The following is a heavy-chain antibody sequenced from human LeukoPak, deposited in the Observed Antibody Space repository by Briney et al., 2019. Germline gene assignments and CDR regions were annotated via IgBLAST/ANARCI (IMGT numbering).Heavy chain of an antibody. CDR3: ARMISGGSYDAFDV. J-gene: IGHJ3*01. CDR1: GFSFSSYE. V-gene: IGHV3-48*03. CDR2: ISSGGSTI. D-gene: IGHD6-19*01. Sequence: PGGSLRLSCAASGFSFSSYEMNWVRQAPGKGLEWVSYISSGGSTIFYADSVKGRFTISRDNAKNSLYLRMNSLRAEDTAVYSCARMISGGSYDAFDVWGQGTMVTVSS.